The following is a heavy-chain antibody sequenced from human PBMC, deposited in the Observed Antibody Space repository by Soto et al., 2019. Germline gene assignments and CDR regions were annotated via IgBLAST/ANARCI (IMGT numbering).Heavy chain of an antibody. CDR2: INPNSGGT. D-gene: IGHD1-26*01. CDR1: GYTFTGYY. Sequence: QVQLVQSGAEVKKPGASVKVSCKASGYTFTGYYMHWVRQAPGQGLEWLGWINPNSGGTNYAQKSQGRVTMTRDTSISTAYMELSRLRSDDTAVYYCARGSYSGSYPEFDYWGQGPLVTVSS. V-gene: IGHV1-2*02. J-gene: IGHJ4*02. CDR3: ARGSYSGSYPEFDY.